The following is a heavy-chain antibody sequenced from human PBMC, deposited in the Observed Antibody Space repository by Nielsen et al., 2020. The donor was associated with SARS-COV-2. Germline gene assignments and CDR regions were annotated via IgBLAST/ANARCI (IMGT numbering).Heavy chain of an antibody. CDR3: ARGVGYADY. J-gene: IGHJ4*02. D-gene: IGHD5-12*01. CDR2: SSSTGNTI. V-gene: IGHV3-11*04. Sequence: GGSLRLSCAVSGFAFSDYSMSWIRQAPGKGLEWISYSSSTGNTIFYADSVKGRFTISRDNAKNSLYLQMNSLRAEDTAVYYCARGVGYADYWGQGTLVTVSS. CDR1: GFAFSDYS.